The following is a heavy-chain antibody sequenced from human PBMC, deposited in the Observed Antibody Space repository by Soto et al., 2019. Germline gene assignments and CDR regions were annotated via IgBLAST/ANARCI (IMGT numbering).Heavy chain of an antibody. J-gene: IGHJ6*02. CDR1: GYTFTSYY. V-gene: IGHV1-46*03. CDR2: INPSGGST. Sequence: GASVKVSCKASGYTFTSYYMHWVRQAPGQGLEWMGIINPSGGSTSYAQKFQGRVTMTRDTSTSTVYMELSSLRSEDTAVYYCARDRPLWFGELLQAPYYYYGMDVWGQGTTVTVS. CDR3: ARDRPLWFGELLQAPYYYYGMDV. D-gene: IGHD3-10*01.